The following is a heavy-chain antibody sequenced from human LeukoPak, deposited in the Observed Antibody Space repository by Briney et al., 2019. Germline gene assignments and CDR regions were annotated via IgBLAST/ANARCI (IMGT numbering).Heavy chain of an antibody. J-gene: IGHJ4*02. CDR3: TKGMEYSSASGFDY. V-gene: IGHV3-23*01. CDR1: GFIFSDYY. CDR2: IYGSGGTT. Sequence: GGSLRLSCAASGFIFSDYYMTWIRQAPGKGLEWVSNIYGSGGTTHYVDSVKGRFTISRDNSKNTLYLQMNSLRAEDTAVYYCTKGMEYSSASGFDYWGQGTLVTVSS. D-gene: IGHD6-6*01.